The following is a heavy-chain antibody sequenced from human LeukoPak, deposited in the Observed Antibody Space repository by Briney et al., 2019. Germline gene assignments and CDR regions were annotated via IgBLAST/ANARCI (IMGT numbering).Heavy chain of an antibody. V-gene: IGHV3-30-3*01. CDR1: GFPFNSYT. CDR3: ARGDYDLSGSYHYGMDV. CDR2: MSSDGNKK. J-gene: IGHJ6*02. Sequence: GRSLRLSCAAPGFPFNSYTMHWVRQAPGKGLEWVAVMSSDGNKKFYAEYVKGRFTISRDNSENTLYLEMNSLRGEDTAVYYCARGDYDLSGSYHYGMDVWGQGTTVTVSS. D-gene: IGHD3-10*01.